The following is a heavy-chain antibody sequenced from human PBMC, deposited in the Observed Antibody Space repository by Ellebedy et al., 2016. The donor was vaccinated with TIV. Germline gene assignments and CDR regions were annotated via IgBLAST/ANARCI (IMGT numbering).Heavy chain of an antibody. CDR3: ARARGAPKPGDY. V-gene: IGHV1-18*04. J-gene: IGHJ4*02. CDR1: GYTFTSYY. D-gene: IGHD1-26*01. Sequence: ASVKVSCXASGYTFTSYYMHWVRQAPGQGLEWMGWISAYNGNTNYAQKLQGRVTMTTDTSTSTAYMELRSLRSDDTAVYYCARARGAPKPGDYWGQGTLVTVSS. CDR2: ISAYNGNT.